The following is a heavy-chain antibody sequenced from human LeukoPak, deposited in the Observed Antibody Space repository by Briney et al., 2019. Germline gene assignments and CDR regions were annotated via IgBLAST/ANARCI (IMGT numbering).Heavy chain of an antibody. Sequence: GGSLRLSCATSGFNFDRYTIHWVRQAPGKGLEWVSLAGWAGGTTFYPDSVRGRFTISRDSGRKSVYLQMNSLTTDDTAFYFCAKELDTMFFDYWGQGALVTVSS. CDR1: GFNFDRYT. CDR2: AGWAGGTT. CDR3: AKELDTMFFDY. J-gene: IGHJ4*02. D-gene: IGHD3-10*02. V-gene: IGHV3-43*01.